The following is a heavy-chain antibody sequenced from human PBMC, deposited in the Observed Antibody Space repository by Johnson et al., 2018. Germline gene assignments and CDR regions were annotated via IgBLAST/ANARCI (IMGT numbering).Heavy chain of an antibody. V-gene: IGHV3-23*04. D-gene: IGHD3-10*01. Sequence: EVQLVESGGGLVQPGGSLRLSCAASGFTFRSDAMSWVRQAPGKGLEWVSTISGNGVTTYYADSVKGRFTISRDNSKNTMYLQMNNVGDEDTAIYYCAKVYYYDSVVYSRAFDIWGQGTMVTVSS. J-gene: IGHJ3*02. CDR1: GFTFRSDA. CDR2: ISGNGVTT. CDR3: AKVYYYDSVVYSRAFDI.